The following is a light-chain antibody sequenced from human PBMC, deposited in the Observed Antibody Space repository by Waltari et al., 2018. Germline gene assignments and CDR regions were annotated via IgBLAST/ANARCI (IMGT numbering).Light chain of an antibody. CDR3: GAWDTTLSAYV. CDR1: SSNIGNNF. CDR2: DDN. Sequence: QSVVTQPPSVSAAPGQKVTLSCSGSSSNIGNNFVSWYKHTPGTAPQLLIYDDNKRPSGIPDRFSGSKSGTSATLGITGLQTGDEADYSCGAWDTTLSAYVFGTGTRVSVL. V-gene: IGLV1-51*01. J-gene: IGLJ1*01.